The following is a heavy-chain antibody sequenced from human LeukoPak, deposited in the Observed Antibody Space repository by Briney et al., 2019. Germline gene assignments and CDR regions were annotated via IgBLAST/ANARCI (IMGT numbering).Heavy chain of an antibody. CDR1: GFTVSDNY. CDR3: ARTGVGGGYRFDY. CDR2: ISSSGGST. J-gene: IGHJ4*02. Sequence: PGGSLRLSCAASGFTVSDNYMTWVRQAPGKGLEWVSGISSSGGSTYYADSVRGRFTISRDNFKNTLDVQMSSLGVEDTAIYYCARTGVGGGYRFDYWGQGTLVTVSS. V-gene: IGHV3-23*01. D-gene: IGHD1-26*01.